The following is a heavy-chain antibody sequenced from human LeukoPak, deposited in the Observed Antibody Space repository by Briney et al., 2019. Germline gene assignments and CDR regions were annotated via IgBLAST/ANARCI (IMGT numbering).Heavy chain of an antibody. CDR1: GFTFSSYW. CDR3: AREEAWVIDN. D-gene: IGHD4-23*01. V-gene: IGHV3-7*03. J-gene: IGHJ4*02. CDR2: INQDGTEK. Sequence: GGSLRLSCAASGFTFSSYWMSWVRQAPGEGLEWVAKINQDGTEKAYVDSVRGRFTISRDNAKNSLFLQMNSLRAEDTAVYYCAREEAWVIDNWGRGTLVTVSS.